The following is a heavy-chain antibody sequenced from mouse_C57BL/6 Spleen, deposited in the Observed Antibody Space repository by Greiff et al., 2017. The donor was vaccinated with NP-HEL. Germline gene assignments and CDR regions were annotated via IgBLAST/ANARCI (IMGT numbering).Heavy chain of an antibody. CDR1: GYTFTSYW. Sequence: QVQLQQPGAELVKPGASVKLSCKASGYTFTSYWMHWVKQRPGQGLEWIGVINPGSGGTNYNEKFKGKATLTADKSSSTAYMQLSSLTSEDSAVYFCARSGDGYYEWFAYWGQGTLVTVSA. D-gene: IGHD2-3*01. CDR2: INPGSGGT. V-gene: IGHV1-53*01. CDR3: ARSGDGYYEWFAY. J-gene: IGHJ3*01.